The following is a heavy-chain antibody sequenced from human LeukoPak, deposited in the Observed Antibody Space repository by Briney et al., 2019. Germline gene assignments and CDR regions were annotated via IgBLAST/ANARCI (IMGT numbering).Heavy chain of an antibody. CDR1: GHTFTSYG. D-gene: IGHD2-2*01. CDR2: ISAYNGNT. CDR3: ARAPYCSSTSCPRGGYYYGMDV. Sequence: GASVKVSCKASGHTFTSYGISWVRQAPGQGLEWMGWISAYNGNTNYAQKLQGRVTMTTDTSTSTAYMELRSLRSDDTAVYYCARAPYCSSTSCPRGGYYYGMDVWGQGTTVTVSS. V-gene: IGHV1-18*01. J-gene: IGHJ6*02.